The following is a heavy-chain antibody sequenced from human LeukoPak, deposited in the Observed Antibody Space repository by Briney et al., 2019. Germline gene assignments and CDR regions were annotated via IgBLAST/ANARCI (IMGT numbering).Heavy chain of an antibody. D-gene: IGHD2-15*01. CDR3: VRRFPVLPNFYFDY. CDR2: IRHSGDT. Sequence: SETLSLTCSVSGDSISSDDPYWNWIRQPPGKRLEWMGFIRHSGDTYYNPSLKSRVVISVDTSKNQFSLKLSSVTAADTAVYYCVRRFPVLPNFYFDYWGQGTLVTVSS. J-gene: IGHJ4*02. V-gene: IGHV4-31*03. CDR1: GDSISSDDPY.